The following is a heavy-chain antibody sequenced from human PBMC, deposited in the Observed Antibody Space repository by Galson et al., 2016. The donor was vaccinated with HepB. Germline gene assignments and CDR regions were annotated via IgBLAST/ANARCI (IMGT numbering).Heavy chain of an antibody. CDR1: GFLLSTSGVG. J-gene: IGHJ4*02. V-gene: IGHV2-5*02. CDR2: IYWDDDK. Sequence: PALVKPTQTLTLTCTFSGFLLSTSGVGVGWIRQPPGKALEWLALIYWDDDKRYSPSLKRRLTVTKDTSKNLVVLTMSNMNPVDTATYYCAHSENGDFVDYWGQGALVIVSS. D-gene: IGHD4-17*01. CDR3: AHSENGDFVDY.